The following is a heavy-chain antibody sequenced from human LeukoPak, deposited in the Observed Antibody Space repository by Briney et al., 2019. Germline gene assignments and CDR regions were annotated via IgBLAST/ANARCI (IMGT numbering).Heavy chain of an antibody. CDR2: INGSGGST. CDR3: ARGNSGYGC. CDR1: GFTFSSYG. D-gene: IGHD5-12*01. J-gene: IGHJ4*02. V-gene: IGHV3-23*01. Sequence: GGSLRLSCAASGFTFSSYGMSWVRQAPGKGLEWVSDINGSGGSTYYADSVKGRFTISRDNSKNTLSLQMNSLRAEDTAVYYCARGNSGYGCWGQGTLVTVSS.